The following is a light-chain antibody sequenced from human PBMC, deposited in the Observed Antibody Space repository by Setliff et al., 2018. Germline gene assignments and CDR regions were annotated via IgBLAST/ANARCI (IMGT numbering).Light chain of an antibody. CDR1: SSDVGYYNY. J-gene: IGLJ1*01. Sequence: QSVLTQPASVSGSPGQSITISCTGTSSDVGYYNYVSWYQQHPGEAPQLKIYEVSNRPSGVSDRFTGSKSGNTASLTISGLQAGDEADYYCSSHSSTGTYVFGTGTKVTV. V-gene: IGLV2-14*01. CDR3: SSHSSTGTYV. CDR2: EVS.